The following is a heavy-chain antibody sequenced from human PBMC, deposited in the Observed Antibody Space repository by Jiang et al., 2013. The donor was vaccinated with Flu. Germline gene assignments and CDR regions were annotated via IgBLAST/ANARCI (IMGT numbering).Heavy chain of an antibody. CDR1: GGSISSYY. J-gene: IGHJ4*02. D-gene: IGHD2-15*01. Sequence: GSGLVKPSETLSLTCTVSGGSISSYYWSWIRQPPGKGLEWIGYIYYYSGSTNYNPSLKSRVTISVDTSKNQFSLKLSSATAADTAVYYCARHVVVATPGFEYVGQGPWSPSP. V-gene: IGHV4-59*08. CDR2: IYYYSGST. CDR3: ARHVVVATPGFEY.